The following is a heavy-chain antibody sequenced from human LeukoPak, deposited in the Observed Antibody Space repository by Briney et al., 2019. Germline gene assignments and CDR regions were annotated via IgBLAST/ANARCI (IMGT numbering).Heavy chain of an antibody. CDR2: ISYDGSNK. V-gene: IGHV3-30*18. CDR3: AKVDGYNFPAFDY. D-gene: IGHD5-24*01. J-gene: IGHJ4*02. CDR1: GFTFSSYG. Sequence: GGSLRLSCAASGFTFSSYGMHWVRQAPGKGLEWVAVISYDGSNKYYADSVKGRFTISRDNSKNTLYLQMNSLRAEDTAVYYCAKVDGYNFPAFDYWGQGTLVTVSS.